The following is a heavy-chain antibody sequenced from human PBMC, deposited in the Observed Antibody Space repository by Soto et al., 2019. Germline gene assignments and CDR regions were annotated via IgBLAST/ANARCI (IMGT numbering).Heavy chain of an antibody. CDR1: GFSYG. D-gene: IGHD6-6*01. Sequence: QVQLVESGGGVVQPGRSLRLSCAASGFSYGMHWVRQAPGKGLEWVAVISYDGSNKYYSDSVKGRFTISRDISKNTLYLQMNILRPEDTALYYCAKQRGMSSSAPFDYWGQGTLVTVSS. V-gene: IGHV3-30*18. J-gene: IGHJ4*02. CDR2: ISYDGSNK. CDR3: AKQRGMSSSAPFDY.